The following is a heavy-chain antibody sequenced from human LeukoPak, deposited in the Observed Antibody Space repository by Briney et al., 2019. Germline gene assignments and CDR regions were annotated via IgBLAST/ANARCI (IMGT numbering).Heavy chain of an antibody. Sequence: GGSLRLSCAASGFTFSSYAMHWVRQAPGKGLEWVAVISYDGSNKYYADSVKGRFTISRDNSKNTLYLQMNSLRAGDTAVYYCARDQQLWDPFDYWGQGTLVTVSS. CDR2: ISYDGSNK. CDR1: GFTFSSYA. D-gene: IGHD5-18*01. J-gene: IGHJ4*02. V-gene: IGHV3-30-3*01. CDR3: ARDQQLWDPFDY.